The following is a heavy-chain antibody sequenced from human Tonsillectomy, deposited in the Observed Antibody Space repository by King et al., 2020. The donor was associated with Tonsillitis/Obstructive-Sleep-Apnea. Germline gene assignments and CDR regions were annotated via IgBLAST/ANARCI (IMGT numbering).Heavy chain of an antibody. CDR3: ARGRWDITGTQFDP. J-gene: IGHJ5*02. Sequence: LQLQESGPGLVKPSGTLSLTCTVSGVSISSHYWGWIRQPPGKGLEWIGHISDSGSTYYNPSLKSRVTISVDTSKNQFSLKLTSVTAADTAVYYCARGRWDITGTQFDPWGQGTLVTVSS. D-gene: IGHD1-7*01. CDR2: ISDSGST. CDR1: GVSISSHY. V-gene: IGHV4-59*11.